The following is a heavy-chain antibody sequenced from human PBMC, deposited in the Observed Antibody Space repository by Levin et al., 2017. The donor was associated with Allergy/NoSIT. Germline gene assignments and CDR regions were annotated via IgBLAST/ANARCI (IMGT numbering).Heavy chain of an antibody. CDR2: IWYDGRNK. CDR1: GFTFSSYG. V-gene: IGHV3-33*08. D-gene: IGHD2-21*01. CDR3: AREDISRDYYGVAV. Sequence: GGSLRLSCATSGFTFSSYGMHWVRQAPGKGLEWVAMIWYDGRNKYYADSVNGRFTISRDNSKNTLYLQMNSLTAEDTAVYYCAREDISRDYYGVAVWGQGTTVTGSS. J-gene: IGHJ6*02.